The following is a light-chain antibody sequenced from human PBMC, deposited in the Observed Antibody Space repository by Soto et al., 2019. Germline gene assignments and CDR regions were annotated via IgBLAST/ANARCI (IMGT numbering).Light chain of an antibody. V-gene: IGLV2-14*01. CDR2: DVS. Sequence: QSVLTQPASVSGSPGQSITISCVGTSGDIGDYNYVSWYQQHPCKVPKVIIYDVSNRPSGFSYRFSGTKSGNTASLTVSGLQAEDEADYYCCSYTRSGTLIFGTGTKVTV. CDR1: SGDIGDYNY. J-gene: IGLJ1*01. CDR3: CSYTRSGTLI.